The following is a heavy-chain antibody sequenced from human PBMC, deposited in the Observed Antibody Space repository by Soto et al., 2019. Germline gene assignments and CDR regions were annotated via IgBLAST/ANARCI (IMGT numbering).Heavy chain of an antibody. V-gene: IGHV4-59*01. CDR2: IYYNDEYNYNIPP. J-gene: IGHJ4*02. CDR1: GHSRGGYY. Sequence: QVQLQESGPGLVKASETLSLTCSVSGHSRGGYYWSWIRQPPGKGLEWIGNIYYNDEYNYNIPPKYNPSLNIRLTMSLDTSKMQFFLNLTSVTAADTAVYYCARDRGYRDGRGAIDHWGQGTLVTVSS. CDR3: ARDRGYRDGRGAIDH. D-gene: IGHD5-18*01.